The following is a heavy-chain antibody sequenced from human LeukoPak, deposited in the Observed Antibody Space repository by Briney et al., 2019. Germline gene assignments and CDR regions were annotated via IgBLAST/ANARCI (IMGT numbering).Heavy chain of an antibody. CDR2: INHSGST. D-gene: IGHD2-2*01. CDR1: GGSFSGYY. Sequence: SETLSLTCAVYGGSFSGYYWSCIRQPPGKGLEWIGEINHSGSTNYNPSLKSRVTISVDTSRNQFSLKLNSVTAADTAVYYCAKSNGYGVVDIWGQGTMVTVSS. CDR3: AKSNGYGVVDI. V-gene: IGHV4-34*01. J-gene: IGHJ3*02.